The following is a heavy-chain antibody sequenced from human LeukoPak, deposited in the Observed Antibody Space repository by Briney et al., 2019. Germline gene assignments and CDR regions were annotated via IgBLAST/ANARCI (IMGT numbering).Heavy chain of an antibody. Sequence: GASVKVSCKASGYTFITYGITWVRQAPGQGLEWMGWISAFNGNTNYAQKLQDRVTMTTDTSTSTAYMELRSLKSDDTALYYCARGGHDTSAEAFDIWGQGTMVTVSS. CDR1: GYTFITYG. CDR3: ARGGHDTSAEAFDI. D-gene: IGHD3-22*01. CDR2: ISAFNGNT. J-gene: IGHJ3*02. V-gene: IGHV1-18*01.